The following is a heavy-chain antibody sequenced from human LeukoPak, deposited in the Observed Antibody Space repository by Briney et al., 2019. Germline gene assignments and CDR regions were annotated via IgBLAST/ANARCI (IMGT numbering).Heavy chain of an antibody. J-gene: IGHJ4*02. CDR1: GYTFTSYG. V-gene: IGHV1-18*01. CDR2: ISAYNGNT. Sequence: GASVNVSCKASGYTFTSYGISWVRQAPGQGLEWMGRISAYNGNTNYAQKLQGRVTMTTDTSTSTAYMELRSLRSDDTAVYYCAREVSGGYDEPFDYWGQGTLVTVSS. D-gene: IGHD5-12*01. CDR3: AREVSGGYDEPFDY.